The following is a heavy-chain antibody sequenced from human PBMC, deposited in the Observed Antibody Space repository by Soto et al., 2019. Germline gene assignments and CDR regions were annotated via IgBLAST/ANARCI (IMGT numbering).Heavy chain of an antibody. Sequence: PSETLSLTCTVSGGSISSSSYYWGWIRQPPGKGLEWIGSIYYSGSTYYNPSLKSRVTISVDTSKNQFSLKLSSVTAADTAVYYCARHNPDYDSSGYYGIVMDYWGQGTLVTVSS. CDR2: IYYSGST. J-gene: IGHJ4*02. CDR3: ARHNPDYDSSGYYGIVMDY. CDR1: GGSISSSSYY. V-gene: IGHV4-39*01. D-gene: IGHD3-22*01.